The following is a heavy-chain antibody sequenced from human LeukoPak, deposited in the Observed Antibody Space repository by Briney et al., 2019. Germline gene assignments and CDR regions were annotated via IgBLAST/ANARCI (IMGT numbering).Heavy chain of an antibody. CDR1: GGTFSSYA. CDR2: IIPILGIA. V-gene: IGHV1-69*04. D-gene: IGHD5-18*01. Sequence: AASVKVSCKASGGTFSSYAISWVRQAPGQGLEWMGRIIPILGIANYAQKFQGRVTITADKSTSTAYMELSSLRSEDTAVYYCARDPSYVDTAMGNFDYWGQGTLVTVSS. J-gene: IGHJ4*02. CDR3: ARDPSYVDTAMGNFDY.